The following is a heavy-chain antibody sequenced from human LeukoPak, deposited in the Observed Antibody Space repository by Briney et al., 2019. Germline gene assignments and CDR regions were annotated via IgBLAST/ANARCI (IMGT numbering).Heavy chain of an antibody. D-gene: IGHD5-18*01. V-gene: IGHV3-7*02. J-gene: IGHJ4*02. Sequence: PGGSLRLSCATSGFTFSRYWMTWVRQAPGKGLEWVASIKEDGSEKYHVDSVKGRFTVSRDNAKNSLYLQMNSLRDGDTAVYYCARMIDYNYGYAFDYWGQGTLVTVSS. CDR1: GFTFSRYW. CDR3: ARMIDYNYGYAFDY. CDR2: IKEDGSEK.